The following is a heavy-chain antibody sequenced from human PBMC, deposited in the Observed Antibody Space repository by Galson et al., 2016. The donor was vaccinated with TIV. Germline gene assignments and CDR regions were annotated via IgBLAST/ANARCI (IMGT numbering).Heavy chain of an antibody. J-gene: IGHJ6*02. Sequence: SVKVSCKASGYTFSKYGISWVRQAPGQGLEWMGWISGYSSNTNYARKLQGRVIMTTDTSTGTAFMEVRRLTSDDTAVYYCARDRGSMTMILVVDYYYGMDVWGQGTTVTVSS. CDR2: ISGYSSNT. D-gene: IGHD3-22*01. CDR1: GYTFSKYG. V-gene: IGHV1-18*04. CDR3: ARDRGSMTMILVVDYYYGMDV.